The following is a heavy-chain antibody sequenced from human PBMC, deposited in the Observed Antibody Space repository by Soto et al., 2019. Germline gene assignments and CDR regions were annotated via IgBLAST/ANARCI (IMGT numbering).Heavy chain of an antibody. V-gene: IGHV1-58*01. CDR3: AAGTGSYYYYGMDV. Sequence: ASVKVSCKASGFTFTSSAVQWVRQARGQRLEWIGWIVVGSGNTNYAQKFQERVTITRDMSTSTAYMELSSLRSEDTAVYYCAAGTGSYYYYGMDVWRQGTTVTVSS. J-gene: IGHJ6*02. CDR2: IVVGSGNT. CDR1: GFTFTSSA. D-gene: IGHD2-8*02.